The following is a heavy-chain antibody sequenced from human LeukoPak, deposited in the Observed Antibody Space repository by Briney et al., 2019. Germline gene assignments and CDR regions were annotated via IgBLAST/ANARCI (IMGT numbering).Heavy chain of an antibody. CDR1: GFTFSSYA. Sequence: GGSLRLSCAASGFTFSSYAMHWVRQAPGKGLEWVAVISYDGSNKYYADSVKGRFTISRDNSKNTLYLQMNSLRAEDTAVYYCARAKVWWLPLPYYYYGMDVWGQGPTVTVSS. J-gene: IGHJ6*02. CDR2: ISYDGSNK. D-gene: IGHD2-15*01. V-gene: IGHV3-30*04. CDR3: ARAKVWWLPLPYYYYGMDV.